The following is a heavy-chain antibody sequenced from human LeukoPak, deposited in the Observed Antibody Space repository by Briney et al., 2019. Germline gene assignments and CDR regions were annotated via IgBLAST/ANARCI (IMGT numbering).Heavy chain of an antibody. CDR3: ARTSGGGNSAVGYFDY. V-gene: IGHV3-9*01. Sequence: GGSLRLSCAASGFTFDDYAMHWVRQAPGKGLEWVSGISWNSGSIGYADSVKGRFTISRDNAKNSLYLQMNSLRAEDTALYYCARTSGGGNSAVGYFDYWGQGTLVTVSS. CDR2: ISWNSGSI. J-gene: IGHJ4*02. CDR1: GFTFDDYA. D-gene: IGHD4-23*01.